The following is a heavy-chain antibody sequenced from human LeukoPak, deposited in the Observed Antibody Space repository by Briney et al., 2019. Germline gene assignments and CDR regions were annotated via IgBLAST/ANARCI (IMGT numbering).Heavy chain of an antibody. CDR2: IHSDGSST. V-gene: IGHV3-74*01. CDR1: GFTFSSYW. J-gene: IGHJ4*02. CDR3: ARDRGYSHDY. Sequence: GGSLRLSCAASGFTFSSYWMHWVRQAPGKGLVWVSRIHSDGSSTNYADSVKGRLTISRDNAKNTLYLQMNSLRAEDTAVYYCARDRGYSHDYWGQGTLVTVSS. D-gene: IGHD5-18*01.